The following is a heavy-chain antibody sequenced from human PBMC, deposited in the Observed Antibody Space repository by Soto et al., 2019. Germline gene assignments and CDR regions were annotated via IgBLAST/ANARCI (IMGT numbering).Heavy chain of an antibody. CDR2: ISSSSSYT. CDR1: GFTFSDYY. J-gene: IGHJ4*02. D-gene: IGHD4-17*01. Sequence: QVQLVESGGGLVKPGGSLRLSCAASGFTFSDYYMSWIRQAPGKGLEWVSYISSSSSYTNYADSVKGRFTISRDNAKNALYLQMNSLGAEDAAVYYCARGTDYGDYMTPPFDYWGQGTLVTVSS. CDR3: ARGTDYGDYMTPPFDY. V-gene: IGHV3-11*05.